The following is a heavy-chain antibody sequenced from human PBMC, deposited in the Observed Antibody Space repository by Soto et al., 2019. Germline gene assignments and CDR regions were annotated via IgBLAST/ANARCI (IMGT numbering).Heavy chain of an antibody. CDR2: ISGSGGST. V-gene: IGHV3-23*01. CDR3: AKRGDYDFWSGYGGTGAFDI. D-gene: IGHD3-3*01. Sequence: EVQLLESGGGLVQPGGSLRLSCAASGFTFSSYAMSWVRQAPGKGLEWVSAISGSGGSTYYADSVKGRLTISRDNSKNTLYLQMNSLRAEDTAVHYCAKRGDYDFWSGYGGTGAFDIWGQGTMVTVSS. CDR1: GFTFSSYA. J-gene: IGHJ3*02.